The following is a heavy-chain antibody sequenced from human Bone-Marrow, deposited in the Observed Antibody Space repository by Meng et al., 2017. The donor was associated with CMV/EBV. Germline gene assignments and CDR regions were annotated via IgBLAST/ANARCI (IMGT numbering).Heavy chain of an antibody. CDR2: IYYTGTS. CDR1: GGSISSYY. CDR3: ASDQGGIVSWLDP. Sequence: SETLSLTCSVSGGSISSYYWSWVRQSPGKGMEWIGYIYYTGTSNYNPSLKSRVTISVDTSKNQFSLKLTSVTPADTAVYYRASDQGGIVSWLDPWGQGTLVTVSS. J-gene: IGHJ5*02. D-gene: IGHD3-16*02. V-gene: IGHV4-59*12.